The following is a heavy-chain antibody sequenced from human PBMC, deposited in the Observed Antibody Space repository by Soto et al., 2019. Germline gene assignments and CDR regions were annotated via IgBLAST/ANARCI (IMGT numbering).Heavy chain of an antibody. J-gene: IGHJ5*02. CDR1: GFTFSSYA. CDR3: AKELGKAATEPFDP. Sequence: PGGSLRLSCAASGFTFSSYAMSWVRQAPRKGLEWASAITDSGFSTFYSDSVKGRFTISRDNSKNTLFLQMNSLRVEDTAVYYCAKELGKAATEPFDPWGQGTLVTVSS. V-gene: IGHV3-23*01. CDR2: ITDSGFST. D-gene: IGHD6-13*01.